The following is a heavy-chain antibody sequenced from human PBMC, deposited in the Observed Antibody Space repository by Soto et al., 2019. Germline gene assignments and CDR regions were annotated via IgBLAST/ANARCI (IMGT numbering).Heavy chain of an antibody. V-gene: IGHV3-30*18. CDR1: GFTFSSYG. CDR2: ISYDGSNK. D-gene: IGHD6-13*01. Sequence: QVQLVESGGGVVQPGRSLRLSCAASGFTFSSYGMHWVRQAPGKGLEWVAVISYDGSNKYYADSVKGRFTISRDNSKNTLYLQMNSLRAEDTAVYYCAKVQGPDSSSWLDYWGQGTLVTVSS. CDR3: AKVQGPDSSSWLDY. J-gene: IGHJ4*02.